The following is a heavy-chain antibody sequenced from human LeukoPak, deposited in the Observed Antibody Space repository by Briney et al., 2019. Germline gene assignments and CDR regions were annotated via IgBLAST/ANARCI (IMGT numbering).Heavy chain of an antibody. Sequence: GGSLRLSCAASEFTLSDYYMSWIRQAPGKGLEWVSYISYSGDTIYYADSVKGRFTVSRDNAKSSLYLQMNSLRAEDTAVYYCARLGIITAAGSNDYWGQGTLVTVSS. CDR1: EFTLSDYY. V-gene: IGHV3-11*01. CDR2: ISYSGDTI. D-gene: IGHD6-13*01. CDR3: ARLGIITAAGSNDY. J-gene: IGHJ4*02.